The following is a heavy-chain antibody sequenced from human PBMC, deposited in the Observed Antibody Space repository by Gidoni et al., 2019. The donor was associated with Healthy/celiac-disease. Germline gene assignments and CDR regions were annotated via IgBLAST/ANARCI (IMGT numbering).Heavy chain of an antibody. V-gene: IGHV3-33*01. Sequence: QVQLLESGGGVVNPGGSLRPPCAASGFTFSSYGMHWVRQAPGKGLEWVAVRWYDGSNKYYADSGKGRFTISRDNSKNTLYLQMNSLRAEDTAVYYCARGGDWNYPPTHMDVWGKGTTVTVSS. CDR1: GFTFSSYG. CDR2: RWYDGSNK. CDR3: ARGGDWNYPPTHMDV. D-gene: IGHD1-7*01. J-gene: IGHJ6*03.